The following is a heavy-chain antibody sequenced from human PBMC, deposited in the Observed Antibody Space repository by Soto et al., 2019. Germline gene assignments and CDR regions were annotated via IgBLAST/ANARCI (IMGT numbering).Heavy chain of an antibody. CDR3: ARDLGRWLQVLSY. V-gene: IGHV3-30-3*01. CDR2: ISYDGSNK. D-gene: IGHD5-12*01. J-gene: IGHJ4*02. Sequence: SLRLSCAASGFTFSSYAMHWVRQAPGKGLEWVAVISYDGSNKYYADSVKGRFTISRDNSKNTLYLQMNSLRAEDTAVYYCARDLGRWLQVLSYWGQGTLVTVSS. CDR1: GFTFSSYA.